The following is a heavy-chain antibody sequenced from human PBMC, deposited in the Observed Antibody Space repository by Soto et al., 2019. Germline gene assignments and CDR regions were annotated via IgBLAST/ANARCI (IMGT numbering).Heavy chain of an antibody. CDR2: IYTSGST. V-gene: IGHV4-4*07. Sequence: SETLSLTCSVSGTSVSNYYWSWIRQPAGKGLEHIGRIYTSGSTSYNPSLKSRVTMSMDTSQTQIYLNLTSVTAADTAVYYCARGGIQLSYAFDYWGQGLLVTVYS. D-gene: IGHD5-18*01. CDR1: GTSVSNYY. CDR3: ARGGIQLSYAFDY. J-gene: IGHJ4*02.